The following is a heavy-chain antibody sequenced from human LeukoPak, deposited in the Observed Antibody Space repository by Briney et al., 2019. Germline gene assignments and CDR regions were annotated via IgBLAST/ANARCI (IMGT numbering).Heavy chain of an antibody. J-gene: IGHJ4*02. CDR2: ISSRSATI. CDR3: ARERGSSSSWYTF. D-gene: IGHD6-13*01. CDR1: GFTFSDYY. V-gene: IGHV3-11*04. Sequence: GGSLRLSCAASGFTFSDYYMSWIRQAPGKGLEWVSYISSRSATIYYADSVKGRFTISRDNAKNSLYLQMNSLRAEDTAVYYCARERGSSSSWYTFWGQGTLVTVSS.